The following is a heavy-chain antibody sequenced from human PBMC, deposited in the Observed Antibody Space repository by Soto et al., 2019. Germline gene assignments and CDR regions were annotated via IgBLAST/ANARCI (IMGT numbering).Heavy chain of an antibody. V-gene: IGHV4-39*01. CDR2: LYSSRDT. CDR1: GDSISSNSYS. D-gene: IGHD2-15*01. CDR3: ARHPGYCSGGSCNGQYTLDV. J-gene: IGHJ6*02. Sequence: SETLSLTCSVSGDSISSNSYSWGWIRQPPGKGLEWIGTLYSSRDTYYNPSLKSRVTISADTSQNQFSLDLTSVTATDTAVYFCARHPGYCSGGSCNGQYTLDVWGQGTTVT.